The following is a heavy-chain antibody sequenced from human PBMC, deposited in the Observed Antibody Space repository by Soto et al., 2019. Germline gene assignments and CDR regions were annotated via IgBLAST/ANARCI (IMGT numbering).Heavy chain of an antibody. CDR2: IWYDGSNK. Sequence: QVQLVESGGGVVQPGRSLRLSCAASGFTFSSYGMHWVRQAPGKGLGWVAVIWYDGSNKYYADSVKGRFTISRDNSKNSLYMQMNSRRAEDTAVYYWAREGGAYCGGDCYYGMDVWGQGTTVTVSS. CDR1: GFTFSSYG. CDR3: AREGGAYCGGDCYYGMDV. D-gene: IGHD2-21*01. J-gene: IGHJ6*02. V-gene: IGHV3-33*01.